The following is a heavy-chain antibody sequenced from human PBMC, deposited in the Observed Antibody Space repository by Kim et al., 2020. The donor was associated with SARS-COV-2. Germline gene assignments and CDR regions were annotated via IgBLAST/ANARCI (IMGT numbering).Heavy chain of an antibody. V-gene: IGHV3-23*01. Sequence: GGSLRLSCAASGFTFSSYAMSWVRQAPGKGLECVSGIDSTGSSTNYADSVKGRFTVSRDSSKNTVYLQMNNLRADDTAVYYCAKDVRSCYWYFDLWGRGT. D-gene: IGHD6-13*01. CDR2: IDSTGSST. CDR1: GFTFSSYA. CDR3: AKDVRSCYWYFDL. J-gene: IGHJ2*01.